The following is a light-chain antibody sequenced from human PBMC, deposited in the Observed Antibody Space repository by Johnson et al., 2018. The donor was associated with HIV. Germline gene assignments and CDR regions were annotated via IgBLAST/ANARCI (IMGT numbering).Light chain of an antibody. CDR2: DTI. J-gene: IGLJ1*01. CDR1: SSNIGNNY. CDR3: GTWDSSLSAYV. V-gene: IGLV1-51*01. Sequence: QSVLTQSPSVSAAPGQKVTISCSGSSSNIGNNYVSWYQQVPGTAPRLVIYDTIKRHSGIPDRFSGSKSGTSATLGITGLQTGDEADYYCGTWDSSLSAYVFGTGTKVTVL.